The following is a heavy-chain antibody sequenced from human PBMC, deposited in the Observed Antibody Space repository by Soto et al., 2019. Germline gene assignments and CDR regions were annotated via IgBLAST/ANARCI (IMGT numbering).Heavy chain of an antibody. CDR2: INAGNGNT. CDR1: GYTFTSYA. J-gene: IGHJ4*02. V-gene: IGHV1-3*01. Sequence: QVQLVQSGAEVKKPGASVKGSCKASGYTFTSYAMHWVRQAPGQRLEWMGWINAGNGNTKYSQKFQGRVTITRNTSAITAYMELSSLRSEDTAVYYCARDPGYSYGYNWGQGTLVTVSS. CDR3: ARDPGYSYGYN. D-gene: IGHD5-18*01.